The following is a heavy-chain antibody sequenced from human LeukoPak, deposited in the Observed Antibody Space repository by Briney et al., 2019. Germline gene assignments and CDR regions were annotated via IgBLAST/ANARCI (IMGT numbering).Heavy chain of an antibody. CDR2: ISGSGSST. CDR1: GFTFSSYA. Sequence: GGSLRLFCAASGFTFSSYAMSWVRQAPGKGLEWVSGISGSGSSTHYADSVKGRFTISRDNSKSMLYLQMDSLRVEDTAVYYCASDYYGSGTSFFDYWGQGTLVTVSS. D-gene: IGHD3-10*01. CDR3: ASDYYGSGTSFFDY. V-gene: IGHV3-23*01. J-gene: IGHJ4*02.